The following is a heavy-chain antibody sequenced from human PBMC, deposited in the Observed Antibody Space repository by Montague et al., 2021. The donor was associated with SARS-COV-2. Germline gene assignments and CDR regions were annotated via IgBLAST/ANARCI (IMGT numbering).Heavy chain of an antibody. D-gene: IGHD1-1*01. CDR3: ARATTLPVSLDS. CDR2: VTTSETT. CDR1: GGSITGFS. Sequence: SETLSLTCAVSGGSITGFSWSWVRQPAGKGLELIGRVTTSETTNSIPSLRILVPMSVATSTNKYSLTLNSVTAAAAATSYCARATTLPVSLDSWGQGTLVIVSS. J-gene: IGHJ4*02. V-gene: IGHV4-4*07.